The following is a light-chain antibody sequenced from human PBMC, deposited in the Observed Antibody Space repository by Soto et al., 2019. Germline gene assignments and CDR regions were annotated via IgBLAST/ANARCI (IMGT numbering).Light chain of an antibody. CDR3: CSYAGSSTVV. V-gene: IGLV2-23*01. Sequence: QSALTQPASVSGSPGQSITISCTGTSSDVGSYNLVSWYQQHPGKAPKLMIYEGSKRPSGVSNRFSRSKSGNTAPLTISGLQAEDEADYYCCSYAGSSTVVFGGGTKLTVL. CDR2: EGS. J-gene: IGLJ2*01. CDR1: SSDVGSYNL.